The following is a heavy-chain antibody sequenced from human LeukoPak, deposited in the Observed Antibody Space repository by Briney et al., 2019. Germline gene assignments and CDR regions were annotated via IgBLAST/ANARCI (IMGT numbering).Heavy chain of an antibody. Sequence: RPGGSLRPSCAASGFTFSTYYMHWVRRAPGKGLVWLSRINTDGRNTDYADSVKGRFTISRDNAKNTLYLQMNSLRAEDTAVYYCTRDVGTAGAERLDYWGQGTLVTVSS. CDR1: GFTFSTYY. CDR2: INTDGRNT. V-gene: IGHV3-74*01. J-gene: IGHJ4*02. D-gene: IGHD2-21*02. CDR3: TRDVGTAGAERLDY.